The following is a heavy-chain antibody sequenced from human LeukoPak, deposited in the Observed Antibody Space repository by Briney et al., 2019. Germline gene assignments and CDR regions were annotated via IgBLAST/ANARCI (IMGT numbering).Heavy chain of an antibody. J-gene: IGHJ4*02. CDR3: AKGKDTYNYDSSGYYFGEY. D-gene: IGHD3-22*01. CDR1: GFTFSSYA. Sequence: GGSLRLSCAASGFTFSSYAMSWVRQAPGKGLGWVSAMSGSGSSTFYADSVKGRFIISSDNSKNTLYLQLNSLRAEDTAVYYCAKGKDTYNYDSSGYYFGEYWGQGTLVTVSS. CDR2: MSGSGSST. V-gene: IGHV3-23*01.